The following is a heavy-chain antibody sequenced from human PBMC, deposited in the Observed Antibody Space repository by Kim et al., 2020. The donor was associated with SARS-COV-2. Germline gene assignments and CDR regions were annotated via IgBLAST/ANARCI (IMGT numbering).Heavy chain of an antibody. J-gene: IGHJ4*02. Sequence: GESLKISCKGSGYSFTSYWISWVRQMPGKGLEWMGRIDPSDSYTNYSPSFQGHVTISADKSISTAYLQWSSLKASDTAMYYCASTLSNYYDSSGYPTYYFDYWGQGTLVTVSS. CDR2: IDPSDSYT. CDR3: ASTLSNYYDSSGYPTYYFDY. V-gene: IGHV5-10-1*01. D-gene: IGHD3-22*01. CDR1: GYSFTSYW.